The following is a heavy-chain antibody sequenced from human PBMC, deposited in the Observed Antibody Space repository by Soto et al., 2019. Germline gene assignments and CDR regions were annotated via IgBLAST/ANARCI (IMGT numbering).Heavy chain of an antibody. CDR2: INPNSGGT. CDR3: ATDGDSELLWFAESRSRNYYMDV. V-gene: IGHV1-2*04. CDR1: GYTFTGYY. D-gene: IGHD3-10*01. Sequence: ASVKVSCKASGYTFTGYYMHWVRQAPGQGLEWMGWINPNSGGTNYAQKFQGWVTMTRDTSISTAYTELSRLRSDDTAMYYCATDGDSELLWFAESRSRNYYMDVWGKGTTVTVSS. J-gene: IGHJ6*03.